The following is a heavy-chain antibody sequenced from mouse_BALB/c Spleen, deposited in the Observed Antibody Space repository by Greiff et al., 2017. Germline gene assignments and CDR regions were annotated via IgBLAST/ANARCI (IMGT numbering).Heavy chain of an antibody. CDR3: ARGPDYYGSSYNWYFDV. Sequence: EVKLVESGGGLVKPGGSLKLSCAASGFTFSSYAMSWVRQTPEKRLEWVASISSGGSTYYPDSVKGRFTISRDNARNILYLQMSSLRSEDTAMYYCARGPDYYGSSYNWYFDVWGAGTTVTVSS. D-gene: IGHD1-1*01. J-gene: IGHJ1*01. V-gene: IGHV5-6-5*01. CDR1: GFTFSSYA. CDR2: ISSGGST.